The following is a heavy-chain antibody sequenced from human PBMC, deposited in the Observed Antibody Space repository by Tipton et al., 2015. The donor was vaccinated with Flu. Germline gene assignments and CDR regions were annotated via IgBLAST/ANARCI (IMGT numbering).Heavy chain of an antibody. Sequence: SLRLSCTASGFTFSSYWMCWVRQAPGQGLEWVATIRQDESEKYLVDSVKGRFTVSRDNARNSLYLQMNSLRAEDTAVYYCARHTKWSYATFDAFDIWGQGAMVTVSS. J-gene: IGHJ3*02. CDR3: ARHTKWSYATFDAFDI. CDR2: IRQDESEK. CDR1: GFTFSSYW. D-gene: IGHD1-26*01. V-gene: IGHV3-7*01.